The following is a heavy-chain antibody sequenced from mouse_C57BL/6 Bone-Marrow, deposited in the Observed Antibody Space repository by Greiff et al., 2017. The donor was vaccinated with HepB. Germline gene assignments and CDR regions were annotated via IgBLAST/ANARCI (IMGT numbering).Heavy chain of an antibody. D-gene: IGHD2-4*01. CDR1: GFSLTSYG. J-gene: IGHJ3*01. V-gene: IGHV2-2*01. CDR3: ARKGDYDWFAY. CDR2: IWSGGST. Sequence: VHLVESGPGLVQPSQSLSITCTVSGFSLTSYGVHWVRQSPGKGLEWLGVIWSGGSTDYNAAFISRLSISKDNSKSQVFFKMNSLQADDTAIYYCARKGDYDWFAYWGQGTLVTVSA.